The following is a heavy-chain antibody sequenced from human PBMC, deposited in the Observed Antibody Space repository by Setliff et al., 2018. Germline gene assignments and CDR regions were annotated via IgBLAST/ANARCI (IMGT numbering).Heavy chain of an antibody. J-gene: IGHJ5*02. Sequence: GGSLRLSCAASGFTFSTHSMNWVRQAPGKGLEWVSSISRSSTHIYYADSMEGRFTISRDNAKNSLYLQMNSLTAEDTAVYYCARVGSKPQLGWFDPWGQGTLVTVSS. D-gene: IGHD1-26*01. V-gene: IGHV3-21*01. CDR2: ISRSSTHI. CDR3: ARVGSKPQLGWFDP. CDR1: GFTFSTHS.